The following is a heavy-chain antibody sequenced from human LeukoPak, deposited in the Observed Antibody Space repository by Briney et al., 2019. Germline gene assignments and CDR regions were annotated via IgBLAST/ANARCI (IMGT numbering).Heavy chain of an antibody. CDR3: ARQLFWSGYYTGV. D-gene: IGHD3-3*01. V-gene: IGHV4-34*01. CDR1: GGSFSGYY. Sequence: SETLSLTCAVSGGSFSGYYWSWIRQPPGKGLELIGEVNDSGSINYNPSLRSRVTISVDVSKTRFSLKLSSVTAAGTAVYYCARQLFWSGYYTGVWANGTTVTVSS. J-gene: IGHJ6*03. CDR2: VNDSGSI.